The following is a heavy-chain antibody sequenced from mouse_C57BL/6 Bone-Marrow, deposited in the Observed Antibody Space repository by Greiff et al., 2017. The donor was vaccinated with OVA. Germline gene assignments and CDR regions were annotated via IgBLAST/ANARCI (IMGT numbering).Heavy chain of an antibody. J-gene: IGHJ4*01. D-gene: IGHD2-1*01. V-gene: IGHV1-80*01. CDR2: IYPGDGDT. CDR3: TRGGYYGNYYAMDY. CDR1: GYAFSSYW. Sequence: VQLQQSGAELVKPGASVKISCKASGYAFSSYWMNWVKQRPGKGLEWIGQIYPGDGDTNYNGTFKGKATLTADKSSSTAYMQLSSLTSEDSAVYYCTRGGYYGNYYAMDYWGQGTSVTVSS.